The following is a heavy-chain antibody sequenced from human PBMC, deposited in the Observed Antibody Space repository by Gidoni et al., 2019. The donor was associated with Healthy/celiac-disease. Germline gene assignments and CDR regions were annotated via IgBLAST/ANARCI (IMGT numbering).Heavy chain of an antibody. J-gene: IGHJ6*02. D-gene: IGHD6-19*01. CDR1: GFTFSSYA. Sequence: QVQLVESGGGVVQPGRSLRLSFAASGFTFSSYAIHWVRQAPGKGLEWVAVISYDGSNKYYADSVKGRFTISRDNSKNTLYLQMNSLRAEDTAVYYCARDGYSSGWYLYNYYYGMDVWGQGTTVTVSS. CDR2: ISYDGSNK. V-gene: IGHV3-30-3*01. CDR3: ARDGYSSGWYLYNYYYGMDV.